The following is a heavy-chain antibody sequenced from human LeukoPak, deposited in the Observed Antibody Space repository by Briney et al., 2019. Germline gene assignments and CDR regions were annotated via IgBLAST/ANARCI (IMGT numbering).Heavy chain of an antibody. J-gene: IGHJ5*02. CDR2: IKQDGSEK. D-gene: IGHD3-10*01. CDR3: ARAIWFGENWFDP. V-gene: IGHV3-7*04. CDR1: GFTFSSYW. Sequence: PGGSLRLSCAASGFTFSSYWMSWVRQAPGKGLEWVANIKQDGSEKYSADSVKGRFTISRDNAKNSLYLQMNSLRAEDTAVYYCARAIWFGENWFDPWGQGTLVTVSS.